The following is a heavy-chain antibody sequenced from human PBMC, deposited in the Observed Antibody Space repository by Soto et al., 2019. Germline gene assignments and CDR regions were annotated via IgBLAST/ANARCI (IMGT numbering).Heavy chain of an antibody. D-gene: IGHD4-17*01. CDR1: GGTFSSYA. CDR3: ARVGSTVTKSYYFDY. CDR2: IIPIFGTA. J-gene: IGHJ4*02. V-gene: IGHV1-69*06. Sequence: RASVKVSCKASGGTFSSYAISWVRQAPGQGLEWMGGIIPIFGTANYAQKFQGRVTITADKSTSTAYMELSSLRSEDTAVYYCARVGSTVTKSYYFDYWGQGTLVTVSS.